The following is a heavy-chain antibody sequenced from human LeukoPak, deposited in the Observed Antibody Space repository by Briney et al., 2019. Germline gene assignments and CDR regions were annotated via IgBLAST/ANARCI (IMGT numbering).Heavy chain of an antibody. D-gene: IGHD5-12*01. CDR3: AAWTDRGYSY. Sequence: GGSLRLSCTASGFTFSRSWMNWIRQAPGRGLEWVANINPDGDGMRFVDSVKGRFTMSRDNAQSSLHLQMNSLRVEDTAFYYCAAWTDRGYSYWGQGVLVTVSS. CDR1: GFTFSRSW. CDR2: INPDGDGM. V-gene: IGHV3-7*01. J-gene: IGHJ4*02.